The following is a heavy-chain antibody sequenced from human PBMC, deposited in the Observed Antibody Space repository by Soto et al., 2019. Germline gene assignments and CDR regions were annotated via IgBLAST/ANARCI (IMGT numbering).Heavy chain of an antibody. D-gene: IGHD3-22*01. CDR2: MYYSGST. CDR1: GGSISRSHYY. V-gene: IGHV4-39*01. J-gene: IGHJ4*02. CDR3: ARRGDSSGYYYEDY. Sequence: QLQLQESGPGLVKPSETLSLTCTVSGGSISRSHYYWGWIRQPPGQGLEWIGSMYYSGSTYYNPSLKIRVSIFVDTSKNQFSLNLSSVTAADTAVYFCARRGDSSGYYYEDYWGQGTLVTVSS.